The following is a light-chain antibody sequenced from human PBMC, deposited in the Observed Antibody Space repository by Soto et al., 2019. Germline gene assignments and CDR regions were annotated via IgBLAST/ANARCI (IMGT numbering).Light chain of an antibody. CDR2: RAS. Sequence: DIQMTQSPSTLSASVGDRVTVTCRASQSISSSLAWYQQKPGKAPKLLIYRASSLESGVPSRFSGSGSGTEFTLTITSLQPGDFATYYCQQYNSYSRTFGQGTKVDIK. CDR3: QQYNSYSRT. J-gene: IGKJ1*01. CDR1: QSISSS. V-gene: IGKV1-5*03.